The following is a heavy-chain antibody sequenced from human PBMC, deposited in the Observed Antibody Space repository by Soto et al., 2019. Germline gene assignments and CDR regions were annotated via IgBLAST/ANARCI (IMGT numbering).Heavy chain of an antibody. CDR1: GYPVTAYY. CDR2: INPATGAA. J-gene: IGHJ3*02. V-gene: IGHV1-2*02. D-gene: IGHD3-3*01. Sequence: QLHLVQSGAVVKKPGASVTVSCSASGYPVTAYYMHWVRQAPGRGLEWMGGINPATGAAKYTQTCQGRVTMTRDTSTRTVFMELSGLRSEDRAVFYCARGGGVGVAGSAAFDMWGQGTLVTVSS. CDR3: ARGGGVGVAGSAAFDM.